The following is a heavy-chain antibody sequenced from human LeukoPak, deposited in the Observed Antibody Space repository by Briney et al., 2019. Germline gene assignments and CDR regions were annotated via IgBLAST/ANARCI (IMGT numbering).Heavy chain of an antibody. CDR1: GGSISNKY. D-gene: IGHD3-16*02. CDR2: IYYSGST. Sequence: PSETLSLTCTVAGGSISNKYWSWIRQPPGKGLEWIGYIYYSGSTNYNPSLKSRVTILVDTSKNQFSLKLSSVTAADTAVYYCARAMITFGGVIALSYYYYMDVWGKGTTVTVSS. CDR3: ARAMITFGGVIALSYYYYMDV. V-gene: IGHV4-59*01. J-gene: IGHJ6*03.